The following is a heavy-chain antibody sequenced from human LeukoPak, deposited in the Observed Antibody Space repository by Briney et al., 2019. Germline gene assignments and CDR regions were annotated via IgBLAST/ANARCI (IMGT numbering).Heavy chain of an antibody. CDR1: GFSLSTSGVG. J-gene: IGHJ3*02. Sequence: SGPTLVNPTQTLTLTCTFSGFSLSTSGVGVGWIRQPPGKAPEWLALIYWSDDKRYSPSLKSRLTITKDTSKNQVVLTMTNMDPVDTATYYCAHTDSSGYYVSRNDAFDIWGQGTMVTVSS. D-gene: IGHD3-22*01. V-gene: IGHV2-5*01. CDR3: AHTDSSGYYVSRNDAFDI. CDR2: IYWSDDK.